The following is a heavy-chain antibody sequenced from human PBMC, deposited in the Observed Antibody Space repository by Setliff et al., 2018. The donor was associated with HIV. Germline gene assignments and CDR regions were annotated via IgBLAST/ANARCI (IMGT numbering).Heavy chain of an antibody. CDR1: DFTVSSNG. D-gene: IGHD3-22*01. Sequence: GGSLRLSCAASDFTVSSNGMTWVRQAPGRGLESVSLIYSGGSPYYADSVKGRFTISRDNSKNTVSLQMSSLRADDTAVYYCAKEWSITAVIVVPSWDYWGQGTLVTVSS. J-gene: IGHJ4*02. CDR2: IYSGGSP. V-gene: IGHV3-53*01. CDR3: AKEWSITAVIVVPSWDY.